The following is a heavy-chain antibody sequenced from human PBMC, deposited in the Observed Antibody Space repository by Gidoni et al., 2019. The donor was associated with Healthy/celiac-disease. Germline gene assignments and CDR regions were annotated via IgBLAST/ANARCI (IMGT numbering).Heavy chain of an antibody. D-gene: IGHD5-18*01. Sequence: QVQLVQSGAEVKKPGASVKVSCKASGYTFPSHYMHWVRQAPGQGLEWMGIINPSGGSTSYAQKFQGRVTMTRDTSTSTVYMELSSLRSEDTAVYYCARVVDSYGSMIHQFDYWGQGTLVTVSS. V-gene: IGHV1-46*01. CDR1: GYTFPSHY. CDR2: INPSGGST. CDR3: ARVVDSYGSMIHQFDY. J-gene: IGHJ4*02.